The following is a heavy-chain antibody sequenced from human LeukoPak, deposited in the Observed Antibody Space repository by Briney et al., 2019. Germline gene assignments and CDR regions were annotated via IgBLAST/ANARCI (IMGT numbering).Heavy chain of an antibody. J-gene: IGHJ3*02. CDR1: GYTFTGYY. CDR3: AREATSVVVAADDAFDI. Sequence: ASVKISCKASGYTFTGYYMHWVRQAPGQGLEWMGWINPKSGGTNYAQKFQGRVTMTRDTSISTAYMELSRLRSDDTAVYYCAREATSVVVAADDAFDIWGQGTMVTVSS. CDR2: INPKSGGT. D-gene: IGHD2-15*01. V-gene: IGHV1-2*02.